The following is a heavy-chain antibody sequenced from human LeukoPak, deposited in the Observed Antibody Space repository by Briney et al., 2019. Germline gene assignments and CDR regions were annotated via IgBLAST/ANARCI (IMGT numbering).Heavy chain of an antibody. CDR2: VYSSGST. CDR1: GGSISTYY. Sequence: PSETLSLTCAVSGGSISTYYWTWIRQPAGKALEWIGRVYSSGSTDYSPSLKSRVTISVDTSKNQFSLKLSSVTAADAAVYYCARVGPSSGWSYYYYYMDVWGKGTTVTVSS. V-gene: IGHV4-4*07. J-gene: IGHJ6*03. CDR3: ARVGPSSGWSYYYYYMDV. D-gene: IGHD6-19*01.